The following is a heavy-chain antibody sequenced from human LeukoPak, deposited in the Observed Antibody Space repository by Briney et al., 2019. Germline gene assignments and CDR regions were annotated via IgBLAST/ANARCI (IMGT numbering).Heavy chain of an antibody. V-gene: IGHV3-48*04. J-gene: IGHJ5*02. D-gene: IGHD3-9*01. CDR1: GFTFSSYS. CDR3: ATDDILTGYIS. CDR2: ISSRSSTT. Sequence: GGSLRLSCAASGFTFSSYSMNWVRQAPGKGLEWVSYISSRSSTTYYADSVKGRFTISRDNAKNSLYLQMNSLRAEDTAVYYCATDDILTGYISWGQGTLVTVSS.